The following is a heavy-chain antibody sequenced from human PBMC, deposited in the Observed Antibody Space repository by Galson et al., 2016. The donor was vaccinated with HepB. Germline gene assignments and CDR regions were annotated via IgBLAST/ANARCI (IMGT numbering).Heavy chain of an antibody. Sequence: SLRLSCAASGFTVSSDNMSWVRQAPGKGLEWVSVMRSEGTTEYADSVKGRFFISRDNSKNTLYLQMNSLRAEDTAVYYCARELVAAYCGGDCCSLGPVSWSPGTLVTVSS. CDR1: GFTVSSDN. CDR2: MRSEGTT. D-gene: IGHD2-21*02. V-gene: IGHV3-53*01. J-gene: IGHJ5*02. CDR3: ARELVAAYCGGDCCSLGPVS.